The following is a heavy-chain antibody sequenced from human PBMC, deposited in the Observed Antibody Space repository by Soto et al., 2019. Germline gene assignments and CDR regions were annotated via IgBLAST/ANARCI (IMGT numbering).Heavy chain of an antibody. D-gene: IGHD6-6*01. CDR2: IIPIFGTA. Sequence: QVQLVQSEAEVKKPGSSVKVSCKASGGTFSSYAISWVRQASGQGLEWMGGIIPIFGTANYAQKFQGRVTITADESTSTAYMELSSLRSEDRAVYYCARLIAARYYYYGMDVWGQGTTVTVSS. CDR3: ARLIAARYYYYGMDV. J-gene: IGHJ6*02. CDR1: GGTFSSYA. V-gene: IGHV1-69*01.